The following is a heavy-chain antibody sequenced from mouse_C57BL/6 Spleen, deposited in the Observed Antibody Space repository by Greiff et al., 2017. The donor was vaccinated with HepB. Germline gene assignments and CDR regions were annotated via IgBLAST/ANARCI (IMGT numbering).Heavy chain of an antibody. CDR2: INPYNGGT. CDR1: GYTFTDYY. Sequence: EVQLQQSGPVLVKPGASVKMSCKASGYTFTDYYMNWVKQSHGKSLEWIGVINPYNGGTSYNQKFKGKATLTVDKSSSTAYMELNSLTSEDSAVYYCARDLAPITTVVAENYFDYWGQGTTLTVSS. D-gene: IGHD1-1*01. V-gene: IGHV1-19*01. J-gene: IGHJ2*01. CDR3: ARDLAPITTVVAENYFDY.